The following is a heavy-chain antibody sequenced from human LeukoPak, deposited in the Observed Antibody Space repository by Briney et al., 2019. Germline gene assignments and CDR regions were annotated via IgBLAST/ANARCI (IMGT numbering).Heavy chain of an antibody. CDR1: AVTFTGYY. CDR2: VNPNSGGT. Sequence: ASVKVSCKASAVTFTGYYMHWVRQAPGQGLEWMGWVNPNSGGTNYAQRFQGRVTMTRDTSISTVYMELSRLKSDDTAVYYCARGSSGWYDAFDIWGQGTMVTVS. J-gene: IGHJ3*02. CDR3: ARGSSGWYDAFDI. D-gene: IGHD6-19*01. V-gene: IGHV1-2*02.